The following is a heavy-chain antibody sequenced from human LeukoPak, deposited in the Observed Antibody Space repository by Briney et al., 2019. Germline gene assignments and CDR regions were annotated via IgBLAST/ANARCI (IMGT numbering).Heavy chain of an antibody. J-gene: IGHJ4*02. CDR3: ARDNYYDSTFDY. Sequence: ASVKVSCKASGYTFTSFDINWVRQATGQGLEWMGWINPNSGGTNYAQKFQGRVTMTRDTSISTAYMELSRLRSDDTAVYYCARDNYYDSTFDYWGQGTLVTVSS. CDR1: GYTFTSFD. D-gene: IGHD3-22*01. V-gene: IGHV1-2*02. CDR2: INPNSGGT.